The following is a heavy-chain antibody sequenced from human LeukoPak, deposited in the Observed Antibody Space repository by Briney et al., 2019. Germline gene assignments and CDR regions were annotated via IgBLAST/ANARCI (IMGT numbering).Heavy chain of an antibody. CDR2: MSDSGGST. V-gene: IGHV3-23*01. D-gene: IGHD6-19*01. CDR3: AKAVTSSGWNYYFDY. Sequence: PGGSLRLSCAASGFTFSSYAMSWVRRAPGKGLEWVSGMSDSGGSTYYADSVKGRFTISRDNSKNPLYLQMNSLRAEDTAVYYCAKAVTSSGWNYYFDYWGQGTLVTVSS. CDR1: GFTFSSYA. J-gene: IGHJ4*02.